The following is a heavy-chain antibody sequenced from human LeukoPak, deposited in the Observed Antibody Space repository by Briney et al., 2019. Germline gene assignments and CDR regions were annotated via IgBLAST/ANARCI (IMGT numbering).Heavy chain of an antibody. CDR3: ARGQAPVAGSPIGY. D-gene: IGHD6-19*01. V-gene: IGHV1-8*01. CDR2: MDPNSGNT. CDR1: GYTFTSYD. Sequence: ASVKVSCKVSGYTFTSYDINWVRQATGQGLEWMGWMDPNSGNTGYAQKFQGRVTMIRNTSISTAYMELSSLRSEDTAVYYCARGQAPVAGSPIGYWGQGTLVTVSS. J-gene: IGHJ4*02.